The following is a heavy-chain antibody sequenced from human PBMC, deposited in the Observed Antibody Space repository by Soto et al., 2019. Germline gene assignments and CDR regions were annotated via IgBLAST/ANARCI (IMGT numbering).Heavy chain of an antibody. CDR3: ARHGGYCSGGSCPPGY. Sequence: QLQLQESGPGLVKSSETLSLTCTVSGGSISSSSYYWGWIRQPPGKGLEWIGSIYDSGSTYYNPSLKSRVTISVDTSKKQCSLKVSSVTAADTAVYYCARHGGYCSGGSCPPGYWGQGTLVTVSS. V-gene: IGHV4-39*01. CDR1: GGSISSSSYY. CDR2: IYDSGST. J-gene: IGHJ4*02. D-gene: IGHD2-15*01.